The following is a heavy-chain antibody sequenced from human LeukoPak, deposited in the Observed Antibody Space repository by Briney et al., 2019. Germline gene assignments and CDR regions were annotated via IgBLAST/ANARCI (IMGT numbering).Heavy chain of an antibody. D-gene: IGHD1-26*01. J-gene: IGHJ4*02. CDR1: GFTFSSYG. CDR3: AKDSGTYYKGFDY. Sequence: GGSLRLSCAASGFTFSSYGMSWVRQAPGKGLEWVSTISGSGGSTYYADSVKGRFTISRDNSKNTLYLQMNSLRAEDTAVYYCAKDSGTYYKGFDYWAQGTLVTVSS. CDR2: ISGSGGST. V-gene: IGHV3-23*01.